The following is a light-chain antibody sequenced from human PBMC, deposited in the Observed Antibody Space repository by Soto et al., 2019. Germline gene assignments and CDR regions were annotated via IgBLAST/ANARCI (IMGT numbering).Light chain of an antibody. V-gene: IGKV3D-20*02. CDR1: QSVSSSS. CDR2: DAS. CDR3: LQRSNWPLT. Sequence: ENVLTQSPGTRSLSPVERATLFCIASQSVSSSSLAWYQQKPGQAPRLLIYDASNRATGIPARFSGSGSGTDFNPTISSLETEDFGVYYCLQRSNWPLTFGGGTKVDIK. J-gene: IGKJ4*01.